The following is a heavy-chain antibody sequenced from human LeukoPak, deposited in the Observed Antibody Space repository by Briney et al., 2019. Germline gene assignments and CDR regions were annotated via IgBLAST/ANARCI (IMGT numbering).Heavy chain of an antibody. J-gene: IGHJ6*03. V-gene: IGHV4-34*01. CDR1: GGSFSGYY. CDR3: ARGCRGSGSLDYYYYMDV. CDR2: INHSGST. D-gene: IGHD3-10*01. Sequence: PSETLFLTCAVYGGSFSGYYWSWIRQPPGKGLEWIGEINHSGSTNYNPSLKSRVTISVDTSKNQFSLKLSSVTAADTAVYYCARGCRGSGSLDYYYYMDVWGKGTTVTVSS.